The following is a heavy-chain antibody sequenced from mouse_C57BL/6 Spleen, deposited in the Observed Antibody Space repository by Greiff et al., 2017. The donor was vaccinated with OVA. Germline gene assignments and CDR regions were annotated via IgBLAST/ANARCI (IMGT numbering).Heavy chain of an antibody. V-gene: IGHV1-15*01. CDR3: TRGLDGYFDY. D-gene: IGHD2-3*01. CDR2: IDPETGGT. CDR1: GYTFTDYE. Sequence: SGAELVRPGASVTLSCKASGYTFTDYEMHWVKQTPVHGLEWIGAIDPETGGTAYNQKFKGKAILTADKSSSTAYMELRSLTSEDSAVYYCTRGLDGYFDYWGQGTTLTVSS. J-gene: IGHJ2*01.